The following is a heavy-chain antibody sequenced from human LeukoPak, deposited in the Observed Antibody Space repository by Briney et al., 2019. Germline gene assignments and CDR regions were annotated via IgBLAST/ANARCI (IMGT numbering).Heavy chain of an antibody. CDR2: VYDSRST. CDR1: GGSLSSTNA. V-gene: IGHV4-4*03. CDR3: ARKGPFGMDV. J-gene: IGHJ6*01. Sequence: PGTLSLTCVVSGGSLSSTNAWSGAPQSPGKGREWIGEVYDSRSTNYNPSLNSRVAISLDKSKSQLSLKLSSVTASDTAVYYCARKGPFGMDVWGQGSTVSVSS.